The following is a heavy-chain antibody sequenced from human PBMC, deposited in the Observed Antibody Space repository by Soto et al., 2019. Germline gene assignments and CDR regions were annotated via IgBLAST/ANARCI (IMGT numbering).Heavy chain of an antibody. CDR2: INHSGST. D-gene: IGHD3-10*01. CDR1: GGSFSGYY. V-gene: IGHV4-34*01. J-gene: IGHJ5*02. CDR3: ARATLYGSGSSSQEYNWFDP. Sequence: SETLSLTCAVYGGSFSGYYWSWIRQPPGKGLEWIGEINHSGSTNYNPSLKSRATISVDTSKNQFSLKLSSVTAADTAVYYCARATLYGSGSSSQEYNWFDPWGQGTLVTVS.